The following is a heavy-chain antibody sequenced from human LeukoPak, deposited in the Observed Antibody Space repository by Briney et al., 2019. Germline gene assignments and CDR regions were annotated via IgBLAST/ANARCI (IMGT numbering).Heavy chain of an antibody. Sequence: SETLSLTCAVYGGSFSGYYWSWIRQPPRKGLEWIGEINHSGSINYNPSLKGRVTISVDTSKNQFSLKLSSVTAADTAVYYCARVGSYYDTTGPKGLVTDYRGQGNLVTVSS. J-gene: IGHJ4*02. CDR1: GGSFSGYY. CDR2: INHSGSI. D-gene: IGHD3-22*01. V-gene: IGHV4-34*01. CDR3: ARVGSYYDTTGPKGLVTDY.